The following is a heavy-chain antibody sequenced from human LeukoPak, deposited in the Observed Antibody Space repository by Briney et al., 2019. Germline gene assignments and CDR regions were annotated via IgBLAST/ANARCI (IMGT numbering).Heavy chain of an antibody. CDR3: ARPSCSASTCYYLFGP. V-gene: IGHV1-46*01. CDR2: INPSSGSP. Sequence: GASVKVSCKASGYTFTSNYMHWVRQAPGQGLEWMGMINPSSGSPRYAKTVQGRVTMTRDTSITTAYMELSSLRSDDTAVYYCARPSCSASTCYYLFGPWGQGTLVTVSS. J-gene: IGHJ5*02. D-gene: IGHD2-15*01. CDR1: GYTFTSNY.